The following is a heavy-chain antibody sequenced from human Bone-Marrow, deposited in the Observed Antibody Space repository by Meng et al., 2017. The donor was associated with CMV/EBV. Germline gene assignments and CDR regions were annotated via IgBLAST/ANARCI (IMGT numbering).Heavy chain of an antibody. J-gene: IGHJ4*02. CDR3: ARSPDQQPGQDF. V-gene: IGHV3-74*01. CDR2: VDTFGNIR. CDR1: GFTFSSYW. Sequence: GESLKISCAASGFTFSSYWMHWVRQAPGRGLVWLARVDTFGNIRHYADSVKGRFTISRDNAKNTVYLQMNSLRAEDTAVYYCARSPDQQPGQDFWGQGTLVTVSS. D-gene: IGHD6-13*01.